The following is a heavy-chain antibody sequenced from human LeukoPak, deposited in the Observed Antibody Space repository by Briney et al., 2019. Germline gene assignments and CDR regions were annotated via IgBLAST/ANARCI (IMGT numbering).Heavy chain of an antibody. J-gene: IGHJ4*02. CDR3: ARPDYYDNYFDY. Sequence: GGSLRLSCAASGFTFSSYAMHWVRQAPGKGLEYVSAISSNGGSTYYANSVKGRFTISRDNSKNTLYLQMNSLRAEDTAVYYCARPDYYDNYFDYWGQGTLVTVSS. CDR2: ISSNGGST. V-gene: IGHV3-64*01. CDR1: GFTFSSYA. D-gene: IGHD3-22*01.